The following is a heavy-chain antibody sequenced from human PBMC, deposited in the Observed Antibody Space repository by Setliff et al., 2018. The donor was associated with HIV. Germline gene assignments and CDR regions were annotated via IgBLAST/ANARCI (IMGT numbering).Heavy chain of an antibody. D-gene: IGHD6-19*01. CDR1: GGSISSYY. CDR2: IYTSGST. J-gene: IGHJ4*02. Sequence: PSETLSLTCTVSGGSISSYYWSWIRQPPGKGLEWIGYIYTSGSTNYNPSLKSRVTISVDTSKNQFSLKLSSVTAADTAVYYCIIAYSSGWLAPMGLDSWGQGTLVTVSS. V-gene: IGHV4-4*08. CDR3: IIAYSSGWLAPMGLDS.